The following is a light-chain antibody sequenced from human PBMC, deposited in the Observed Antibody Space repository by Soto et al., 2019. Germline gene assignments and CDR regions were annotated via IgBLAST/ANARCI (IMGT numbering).Light chain of an antibody. CDR3: QQYSDWPLT. V-gene: IGKV3-15*01. CDR1: QSVSSN. Sequence: EIVLTQSPGTLSLSPGKRATLSCRASQSVSSNLAWYQQKPGQAPRLLIYGASTRATGIPARFSGSGSGTEFTLTISSLQSEDFAFYFCQQYSDWPLTFGQGTKVDIK. J-gene: IGKJ1*01. CDR2: GAS.